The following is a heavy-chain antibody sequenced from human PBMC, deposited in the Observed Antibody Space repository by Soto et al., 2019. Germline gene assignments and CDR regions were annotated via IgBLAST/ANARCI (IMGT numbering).Heavy chain of an antibody. V-gene: IGHV1-46*04. CDR1: GYTFTTYY. CDR3: ATRDPGPY. J-gene: IGHJ4*02. Sequence: QVQLVQSGAEVKKPGASVKVSCKASGYTFTTYYMHWVRQAPGQGLEWMGIISPDGGRTSYAQKWQGRVTMTRVTSTSTVYMEPSRLRSEDTAVYYCATRDPGPYWGQGTLVTVSS. CDR2: ISPDGGRT.